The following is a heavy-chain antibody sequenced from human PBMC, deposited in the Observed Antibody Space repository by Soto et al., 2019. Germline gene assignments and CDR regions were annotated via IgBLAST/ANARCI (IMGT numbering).Heavy chain of an antibody. D-gene: IGHD6-19*01. CDR1: GGTFSSYA. V-gene: IGHV1-69*13. CDR2: IIPIFGTA. Sequence: EASVKVSCKASGGTFSSYAISWVRQAPGQGLEWMGGIIPIFGTANYAQKFQGRVMITADESTSTAYMELSSLRSEDTAVYYCARLSGSGWSFDYWGQGTLVTVSS. J-gene: IGHJ4*02. CDR3: ARLSGSGWSFDY.